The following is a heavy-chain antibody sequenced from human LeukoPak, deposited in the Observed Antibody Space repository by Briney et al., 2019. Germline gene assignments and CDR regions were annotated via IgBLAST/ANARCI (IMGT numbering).Heavy chain of an antibody. CDR2: TYSSGTT. V-gene: IGHV3-53*01. CDR1: GFTVSSNY. D-gene: IGHD4-17*01. J-gene: IGHJ4*02. CDR3: ARLTVTYYFDS. Sequence: PGASLRLSCAASGFTVSSNYMSWVRQAPGKGLEWVSVTYSSGTTYYADSVKGRFTISRDNSKNTLFLQMNSLRAEDTAVYYCARLTVTYYFDSWGQGTLVTVSS.